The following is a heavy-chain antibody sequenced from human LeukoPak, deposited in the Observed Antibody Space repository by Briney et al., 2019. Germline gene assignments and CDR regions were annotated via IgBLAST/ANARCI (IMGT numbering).Heavy chain of an antibody. CDR3: VRDHHRRLYDTQARDTFDI. V-gene: IGHV3-48*01. J-gene: IGHJ3*02. CDR1: GFTSSSYS. D-gene: IGHD3-22*01. CDR2: ISSSSSPI. Sequence: GGSLRLSCAASGFTSSSYSMNWVHQAPGKGLEWVSYISSSSSPIYYADSVKGRFTISRDNAKNSLYLQMNSLRAEDTAVYYCVRDHHRRLYDTQARDTFDIWGQGTMVTVSS.